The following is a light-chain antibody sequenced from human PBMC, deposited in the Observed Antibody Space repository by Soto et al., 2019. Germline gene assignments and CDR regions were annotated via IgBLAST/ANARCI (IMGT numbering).Light chain of an antibody. CDR1: QSVDIY. CDR2: DTF. V-gene: IGKV3-11*01. Sequence: EIFLTQSPATLHFSQWEPSTLSCRASQSVDIYLAWYQQKPGQAPRLLIYDTFNRATDIPARFSVSGSETDFTLTISRLEPEDFALYYCQQRRRWPITFGQGTRLEIK. J-gene: IGKJ5*01. CDR3: QQRRRWPIT.